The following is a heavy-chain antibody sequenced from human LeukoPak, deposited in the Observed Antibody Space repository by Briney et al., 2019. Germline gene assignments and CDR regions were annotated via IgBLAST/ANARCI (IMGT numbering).Heavy chain of an antibody. Sequence: SQTLSLTCTVSGGSISSGGYYWSSVRQNPGGGLEWIGYVYYSGSSYYNPSLKSRVTISLDTSKNQFSLKLTSVTAADTAAYYCARDQYGSGTNLYWGEGTLVTVSS. V-gene: IGHV4-31*03. CDR3: ARDQYGSGTNLY. CDR2: VYYSGSS. CDR1: GGSISSGGYY. J-gene: IGHJ4*02. D-gene: IGHD3-10*01.